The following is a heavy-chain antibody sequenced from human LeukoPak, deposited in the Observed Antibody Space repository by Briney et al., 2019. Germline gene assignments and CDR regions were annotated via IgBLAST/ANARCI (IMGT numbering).Heavy chain of an antibody. V-gene: IGHV3-66*01. CDR2: IYSGGST. J-gene: IGHJ3*02. D-gene: IGHD3-22*01. CDR1: GFTVSSNY. CDR3: AREPQGDSSGYDAFDI. Sequence: GGSLGLSCAASGFTVSSNYMTWVRQAPGKGLEWVSVIYSGGSTYYSDSVKGRFTLSRDNSKNTLFLQMNSLRAEDTAVYYCAREPQGDSSGYDAFDIWGQGTMVTVSS.